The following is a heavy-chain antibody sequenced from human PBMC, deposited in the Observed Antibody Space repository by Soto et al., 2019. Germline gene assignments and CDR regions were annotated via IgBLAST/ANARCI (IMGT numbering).Heavy chain of an antibody. CDR2: INAGNGNT. CDR1: GYTFTSYA. CDR3: ARVRDCSGGSCYPEYFQH. Sequence: QVQLVQSGAEVKKPGASVKVSCKASGYTFTSYAMHWVRQAPGQRLEWMGWINAGNGNTKYSQKFQGRVTITRDTXAXTXXMELSSLRSEDTAVYYCARVRDCSGGSCYPEYFQHWGQGTLVTVSS. J-gene: IGHJ1*01. D-gene: IGHD2-15*01. V-gene: IGHV1-3*01.